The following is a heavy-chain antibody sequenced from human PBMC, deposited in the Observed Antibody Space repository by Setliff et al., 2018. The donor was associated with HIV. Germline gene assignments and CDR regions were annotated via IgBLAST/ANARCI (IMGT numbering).Heavy chain of an antibody. J-gene: IGHJ3*01. CDR2: IYYGGST. CDR1: GDSITTNY. D-gene: IGHD2-15*01. CDR3: ARSIKAALRAGAFDV. Sequence: SETLSLTCTVSGDSITTNYWSWIRQSPGKGLEWIGSIYYGGSTNYNPSLKSRVTISLDTSRNQVFLNLTSVTAADTAVYYCARSIKAALRAGAFDVWGQGKVVTVSS. V-gene: IGHV4-59*01.